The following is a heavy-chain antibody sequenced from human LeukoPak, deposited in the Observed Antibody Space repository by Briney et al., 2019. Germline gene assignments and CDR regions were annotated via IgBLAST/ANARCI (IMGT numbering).Heavy chain of an antibody. CDR3: AKEGNSSIWYYGDYFDY. D-gene: IGHD6-13*01. J-gene: IGHJ4*02. CDR1: GYTFTSYG. Sequence: ASVTVSCKASGYTFTSYGISWVRQAPGQGLEWMGWISAYNGNTNYAQKLQGRVTMTTDTSTSTAYMELRSLRSDDTAVYYCAKEGNSSIWYYGDYFDYWGQGTLVTVSS. V-gene: IGHV1-18*01. CDR2: ISAYNGNT.